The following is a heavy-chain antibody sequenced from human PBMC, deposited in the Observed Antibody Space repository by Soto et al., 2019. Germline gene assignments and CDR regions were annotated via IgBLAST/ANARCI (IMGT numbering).Heavy chain of an antibody. CDR3: ARLLSFGELSLDY. Sequence: ALVKVSCKSSGYTFTTYASRWVRQAPGQRLEWMGWINAANGNTKYSQKFQGRVTLTRDTSASTAYMELSSLRSEDTGVFYCARLLSFGELSLDYWGQGTLVTVSS. V-gene: IGHV1-3*01. CDR2: INAANGNT. D-gene: IGHD3-10*01. CDR1: GYTFTTYA. J-gene: IGHJ4*02.